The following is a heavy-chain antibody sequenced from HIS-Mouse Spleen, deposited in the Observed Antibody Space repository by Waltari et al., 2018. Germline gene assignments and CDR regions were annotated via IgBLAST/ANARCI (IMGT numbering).Heavy chain of an antibody. V-gene: IGHV4-38-2*02. CDR2: IYHSGST. J-gene: IGHJ4*02. Sequence: QVQLQESGPGLVKPSETLSLTCTVSGYSISIGYYWGWIRQPPGKGLEWIGSIYHSGSTYYNPSLKSRVTISVDTSKNQFSLKLSSVTAADTAVYYCARVPPRTTRFDYWGQGTLVTVSS. CDR3: ARVPPRTTRFDY. D-gene: IGHD1-7*01. CDR1: GYSISIGYY.